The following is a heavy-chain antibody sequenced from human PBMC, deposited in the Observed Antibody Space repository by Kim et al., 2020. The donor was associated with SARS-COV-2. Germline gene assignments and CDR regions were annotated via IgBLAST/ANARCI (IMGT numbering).Heavy chain of an antibody. CDR2: IYSGGGGT. CDR1: GFTFSSYA. CDR3: AKYHSSGWYWYFDL. Sequence: GGSLRLSCAASGFTFSSYAMSWVRQAPGKGLEWVSVIYSGGGGTYYADSVRGRFTISRDNSKNTLFLQMNYLSAEDTAVYYCAKYHSSGWYWYFDLWGRG. V-gene: IGHV3-23*03. J-gene: IGHJ2*01. D-gene: IGHD6-19*01.